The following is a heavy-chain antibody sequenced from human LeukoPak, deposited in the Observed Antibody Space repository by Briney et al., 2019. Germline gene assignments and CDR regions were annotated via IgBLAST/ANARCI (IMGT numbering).Heavy chain of an antibody. D-gene: IGHD3-10*01. V-gene: IGHV4-59*01. J-gene: IGHJ6*02. CDR2: IYYSGST. CDR1: GGPFSGYF. Sequence: SETLSLTCAVSGGPFSGYFWSWIRRPPGKGLEWIGYIYYSGSTNYNPSLKSRVTISVDTSKNQFSLKLSSVTAADTAVYYCARGGDYGMDVWGQGTTVTVSS. CDR3: ARGGDYGMDV.